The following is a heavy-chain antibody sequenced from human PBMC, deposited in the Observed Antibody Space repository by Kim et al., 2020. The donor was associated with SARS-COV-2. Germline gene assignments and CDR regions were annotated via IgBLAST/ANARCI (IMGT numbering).Heavy chain of an antibody. Sequence: TYYNPALKSRVTISVDTSKNQFSLELSSVTAADTAVYYCARRTVTIGWFDPWGQGTLVTVSS. V-gene: IGHV4-39*01. CDR2: T. CDR3: ARRTVTIGWFDP. D-gene: IGHD4-17*01. J-gene: IGHJ5*02.